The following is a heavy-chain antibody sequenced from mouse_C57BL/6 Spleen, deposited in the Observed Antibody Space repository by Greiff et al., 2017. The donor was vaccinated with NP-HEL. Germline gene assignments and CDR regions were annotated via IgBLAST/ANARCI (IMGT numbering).Heavy chain of an antibody. CDR1: GYTFTSYW. V-gene: IGHV1-64*01. CDR2: IHPNSGST. J-gene: IGHJ4*01. CDR3: ARHYYGSSPYYYAMDY. Sequence: VQLQQPGAELVKPGASVKLSCKASGYTFTSYWMHWVKQRPGQGLEWIGMIHPNSGSTNYNEKFKSKATLTVDKSSSTAYMQLSSLTSEDSAVYYCARHYYGSSPYYYAMDYWGQGTSVTVSS. D-gene: IGHD1-1*01.